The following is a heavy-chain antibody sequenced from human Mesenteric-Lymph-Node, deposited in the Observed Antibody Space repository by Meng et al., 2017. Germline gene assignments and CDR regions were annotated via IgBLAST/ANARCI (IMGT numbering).Heavy chain of an antibody. CDR3: ARFYGSGTFEVHDY. CDR2: IYYSGST. Sequence: SETLSLTCTVSGGSISSGGYYWSWIRQHPGKGLEWIGYIYYSGSTYYNPSLKSRVTMSVDTSKNQVSLRLTSVTAADTAVYYCARFYGSGTFEVHDYWGQGTLVTVSS. V-gene: IGHV4-31*03. D-gene: IGHD3-10*01. J-gene: IGHJ4*02. CDR1: GGSISSGGYY.